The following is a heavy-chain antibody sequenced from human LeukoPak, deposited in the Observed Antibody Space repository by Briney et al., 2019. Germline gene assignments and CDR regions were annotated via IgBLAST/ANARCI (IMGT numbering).Heavy chain of an antibody. CDR3: ARDFTVTRYYYYYMDV. D-gene: IGHD4-11*01. Sequence: GGSLRLSCAASGFTFSSYWMHWVRQAPGERLVCVSRINSDGSSTSYADSVKGRFTISRDNAKNTLYLQMNSLRAEDTAVYYCARDFTVTRYYYYYMDVWGKGTTVTVSS. J-gene: IGHJ6*03. CDR2: INSDGSST. CDR1: GFTFSSYW. V-gene: IGHV3-74*01.